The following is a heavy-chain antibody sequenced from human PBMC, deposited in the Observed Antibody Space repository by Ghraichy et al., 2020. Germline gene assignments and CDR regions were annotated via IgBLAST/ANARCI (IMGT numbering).Heavy chain of an antibody. D-gene: IGHD7-27*01. CDR3: ARDRAWAFDF. V-gene: IGHV3-48*01. J-gene: IGHJ4*02. CDR2: ISSGSGTTI. CDR1: GFTFSSYD. Sequence: GGSLRLSRAASGFTFSSYDMTWVRQAPGKGLEWVSYISSGSGTTIFYADSVRGRFTISRDNAKNSLDLQMNSLRADDTAIYYCARDRAWAFDFWGQGTLVTVSS.